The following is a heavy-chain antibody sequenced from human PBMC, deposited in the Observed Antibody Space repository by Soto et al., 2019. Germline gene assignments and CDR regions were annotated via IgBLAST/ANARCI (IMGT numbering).Heavy chain of an antibody. V-gene: IGHV1-46*01. J-gene: IGHJ6*02. Sequence: GASVKVSCKASGYTFTSYYMHWVRQAPGQGLEWMGIINPSGGSTSYAQKFQGRVTMTRDTSTSTVYMELSSLRSEDTAVYYCAGDLGEDGRTYYYDSSGPVGYYYGMDVWGQGTTVTVSS. D-gene: IGHD3-22*01. CDR3: AGDLGEDGRTYYYDSSGPVGYYYGMDV. CDR1: GYTFTSYY. CDR2: INPSGGST.